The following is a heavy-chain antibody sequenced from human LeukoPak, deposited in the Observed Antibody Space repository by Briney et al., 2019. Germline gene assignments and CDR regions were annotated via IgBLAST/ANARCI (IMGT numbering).Heavy chain of an antibody. CDR3: ARGNIVATILGGLHGTTAFDF. J-gene: IGHJ4*02. Sequence: SQTLSLTCRVSGGAFSGYYWSWIRHAPGRGLEWIGEMIHSGSSTYNPSLRSRVTTSGDTSKNQFSLKLNSLTAADTAVYYCARGNIVATILGGLHGTTAFDFWGQGILVTVSS. CDR1: GGAFSGYY. CDR2: MIHSGSS. V-gene: IGHV4-34*01. D-gene: IGHD5-12*01.